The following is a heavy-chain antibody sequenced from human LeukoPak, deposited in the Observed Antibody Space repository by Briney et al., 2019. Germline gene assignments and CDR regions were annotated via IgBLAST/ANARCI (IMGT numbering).Heavy chain of an antibody. J-gene: IGHJ3*02. V-gene: IGHV3-21*01. D-gene: IGHD6-19*01. CDR3: ARGIAVAGGDAFDI. CDR1: GFTFTSYT. Sequence: GGSLRLSCAASGFTFTSYTMNWVRQTPGKGLEWVSSISSSSTYIYYTDSVKGRFTISRDNAKNSLYLQMNSLRAEDTAVYYCARGIAVAGGDAFDIWGQGTMVTVSS. CDR2: ISSSSTYI.